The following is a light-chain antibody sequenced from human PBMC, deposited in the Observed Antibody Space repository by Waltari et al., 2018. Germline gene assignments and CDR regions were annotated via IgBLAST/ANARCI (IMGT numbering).Light chain of an antibody. J-gene: IGKJ5*01. Sequence: DIQMTQSPSTLSASVGDRVTITCRASQSISSWLAWYQQKPGKATNLLIYKASTLESGVPSRFSGSGSGTEFTLTIISLQPDEFATYYCQHYDNYPITFGQGTRLEI. CDR2: KAS. V-gene: IGKV1-5*03. CDR3: QHYDNYPIT. CDR1: QSISSW.